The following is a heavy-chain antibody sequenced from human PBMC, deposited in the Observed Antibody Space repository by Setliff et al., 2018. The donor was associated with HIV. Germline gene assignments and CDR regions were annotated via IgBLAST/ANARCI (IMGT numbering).Heavy chain of an antibody. CDR1: GYSFTNYI. Sequence: RASVKVSCKASGYSFTNYIMTWVRQAPGQRLEWMGWINGNIKYSQKFQDRVTITRDTSASTVYMDLSSLTSEDTAVYYCARIGFGYYDNSGAWYFDYWGQGTLVTVSS. J-gene: IGHJ4*02. CDR2: INGNI. V-gene: IGHV1-3*01. CDR3: ARIGFGYYDNSGAWYFDY. D-gene: IGHD3-22*01.